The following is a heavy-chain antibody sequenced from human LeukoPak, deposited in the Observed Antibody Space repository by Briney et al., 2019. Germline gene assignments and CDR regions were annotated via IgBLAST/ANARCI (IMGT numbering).Heavy chain of an antibody. CDR1: GGTFSSYA. Sequence: SVKVPCKASGGTFSSYAISWVRKAPGQGLECMGGIIPIFGTANYAQKFQSRVTITTDESTSTAYMELSSLRSEDTAVYYCARAGYSYGSGYAFDIWGQGTMVTVSS. D-gene: IGHD5-18*01. J-gene: IGHJ3*02. V-gene: IGHV1-69*05. CDR3: ARAGYSYGSGYAFDI. CDR2: IIPIFGTA.